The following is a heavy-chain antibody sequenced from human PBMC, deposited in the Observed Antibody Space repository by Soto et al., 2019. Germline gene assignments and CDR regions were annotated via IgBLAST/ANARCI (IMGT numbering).Heavy chain of an antibody. V-gene: IGHV3-30-3*01. CDR3: ARDGGVYDFWILGRYGMDV. D-gene: IGHD3-3*01. CDR2: ISYDGSNK. Sequence: QVQLVESGGGVVQPGRSLRLSCAASGFTFSSYAMHWVRQAPGKGLEWVAVISYDGSNKYYTDSVKGRFTISRDNSKNTMYLQMNSLRAEDTAMYYCARDGGVYDFWILGRYGMDVRGQGTTVTVSS. J-gene: IGHJ6*02. CDR1: GFTFSSYA.